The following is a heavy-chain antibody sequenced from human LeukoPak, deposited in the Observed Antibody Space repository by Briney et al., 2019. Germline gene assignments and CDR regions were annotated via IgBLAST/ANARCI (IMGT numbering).Heavy chain of an antibody. J-gene: IGHJ6*02. Sequence: ASVKVSCKASGYTFTSYYMHWVRQAPGQGLEWMGWINPNSGGTNYAQKFQGRVTMTRDTSISTAYMELSRLRSDDTAVYYCARDYGDPVGYGMDVWGQGTTVTVSS. CDR1: GYTFTSYY. D-gene: IGHD4-17*01. CDR2: INPNSGGT. CDR3: ARDYGDPVGYGMDV. V-gene: IGHV1-2*02.